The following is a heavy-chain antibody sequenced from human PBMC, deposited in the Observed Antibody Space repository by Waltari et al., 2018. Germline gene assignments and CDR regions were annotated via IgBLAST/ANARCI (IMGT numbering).Heavy chain of an antibody. CDR1: GYTFTGYY. J-gene: IGHJ4*02. CDR3: ARAPGGYSSGWYFVY. Sequence: QVQLVQSGAEVKKPGASVKVSCKVSGYTFTGYYMHWVRQAPGQGLEWMGWINPNSGGTNYAQKFQGWVTMTRDTSISTAYMELSRLRSDDTAVYYCARAPGGYSSGWYFVYWGQGTLV. D-gene: IGHD6-19*01. V-gene: IGHV1-2*04. CDR2: INPNSGGT.